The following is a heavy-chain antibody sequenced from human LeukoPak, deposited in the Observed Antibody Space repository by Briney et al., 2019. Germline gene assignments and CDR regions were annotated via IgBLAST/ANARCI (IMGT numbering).Heavy chain of an antibody. CDR2: TYYSGST. V-gene: IGHV4-59*01. Sequence: SETLSLTCTVSGGSLSSYYWSWIRQPPGKGLEYIGYTYYSGSTNYNPSLKSRVTISVNTSKNQFSLKLSSVTAADTAVYYCTRGGRIAATGAGGYWGQGTLVTVSS. J-gene: IGHJ4*02. D-gene: IGHD6-13*01. CDR1: GGSLSSYY. CDR3: TRGGRIAATGAGGY.